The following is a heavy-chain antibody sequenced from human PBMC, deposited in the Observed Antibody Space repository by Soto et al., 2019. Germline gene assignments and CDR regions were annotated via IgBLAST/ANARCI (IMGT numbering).Heavy chain of an antibody. CDR2: IYTTGST. D-gene: IGHD6-6*01. CDR1: GNPITYYY. J-gene: IGHJ4*02. V-gene: IGHV4-4*07. CDR3: AGSVPYSSSSFTY. Sequence: SETLSLTCIVSGNPITYYYWNWIRQPAGKGLEWIGRIYTTGSTNYNPSLKSRVTMSVDTSKNQFSLKLTSVTAADTAVYYCAGSVPYSSSSFTYWGQRALVTVSS.